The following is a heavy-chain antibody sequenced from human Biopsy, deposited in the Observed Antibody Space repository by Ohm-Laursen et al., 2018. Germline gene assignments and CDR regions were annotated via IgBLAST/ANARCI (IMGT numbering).Heavy chain of an antibody. V-gene: IGHV1-24*01. CDR1: GYTLNELS. CDR3: AADINVWNVNY. D-gene: IGHD1-1*01. Sequence: SVKVSCNVSGYTLNELSMHWVRQVPGKGLEWMGGFAPENGKTVYAQNFQARVSLTEDTSTDTAYMELRSLRSEDTAVYYCAADINVWNVNYWGQGTQVAVSS. CDR2: FAPENGKT. J-gene: IGHJ4*02.